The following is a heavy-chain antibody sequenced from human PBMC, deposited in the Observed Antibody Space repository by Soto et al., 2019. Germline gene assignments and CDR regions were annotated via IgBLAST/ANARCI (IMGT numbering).Heavy chain of an antibody. CDR2: ISSSGSTI. J-gene: IGHJ4*02. CDR3: ARDEGYDFWSGYHAGGDY. CDR1: GFTFSDYY. V-gene: IGHV3-11*01. Sequence: QVQLVESGGGLVKPGGSLRLSCAASGFTFSDYYMSWIRQAPGKGLEWGSYISSSGSTIYYADSVKGQFTISRDNAKNSRDLKMHSLSAEDTAVYYCARDEGYDFWSGYHAGGDYWGQGTLVTLSS. D-gene: IGHD3-3*01.